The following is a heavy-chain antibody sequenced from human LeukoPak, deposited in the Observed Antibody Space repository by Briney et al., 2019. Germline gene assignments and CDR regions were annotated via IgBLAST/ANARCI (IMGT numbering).Heavy chain of an antibody. CDR1: GFTFSSYA. CDR3: ANGRHAPGLLDY. CDR2: ISGSGGST. Sequence: GGSLRLSCAASGFTFSSYAMSWVRQAPGKGLEWVSAISGSGGSTYYADSVKGRFIISRDNSKNTLYVQMNSLRAEDTAVYYCANGRHAPGLLDYWGQGTLVTVSS. D-gene: IGHD1-14*01. V-gene: IGHV3-23*01. J-gene: IGHJ4*02.